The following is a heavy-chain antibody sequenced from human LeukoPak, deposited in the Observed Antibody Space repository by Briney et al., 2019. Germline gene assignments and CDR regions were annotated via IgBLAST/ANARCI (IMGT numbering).Heavy chain of an antibody. J-gene: IGHJ5*02. V-gene: IGHV3-23*01. CDR3: ARGVTGRYCSSTSCHWRAWFDP. CDR2: ISGSGRST. CDR1: NFIFSNYA. D-gene: IGHD2-2*01. Sequence: GGSLILSCAASNFIFSNYAMSWVRQAPGKGLEWVSVISGSGRSTYYADSVKGRFTISRDNSKKTLSLQMNSLRAEDTAVYYCARGVTGRYCSSTSCHWRAWFDPWGQGTLVTVSS.